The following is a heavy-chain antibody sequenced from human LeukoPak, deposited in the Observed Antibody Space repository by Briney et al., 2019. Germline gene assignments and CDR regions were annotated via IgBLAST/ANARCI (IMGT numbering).Heavy chain of an antibody. V-gene: IGHV3-74*01. Sequence: GGSLRLSCAASGFTFSSYWMNWVRQVPGKGLVWVSRIASDGNNRDYADSVKGRFTISRDNSKNTLYLQMNSLRAEDTAVYYCVKGLVQTTMSYSVDYWGQGALVTVSS. D-gene: IGHD1-1*01. CDR1: GFTFSSYW. J-gene: IGHJ4*02. CDR3: VKGLVQTTMSYSVDY. CDR2: IASDGNNR.